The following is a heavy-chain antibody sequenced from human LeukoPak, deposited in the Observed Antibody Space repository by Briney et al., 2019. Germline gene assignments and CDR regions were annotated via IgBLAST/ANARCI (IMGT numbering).Heavy chain of an antibody. Sequence: SETLSLTCAVYGGSFSGYYWSWIRRPPGKGLEWIGEINHSGSTNYNPSLKSRVTISVDTSKNQFSLKLSSVTAADTAVYYCARGPKHIVVVTALYYYYYGMDVWGQGTTVTVSS. V-gene: IGHV4-34*01. D-gene: IGHD2-21*02. CDR3: ARGPKHIVVVTALYYYYYGMDV. CDR1: GGSFSGYY. J-gene: IGHJ6*02. CDR2: INHSGST.